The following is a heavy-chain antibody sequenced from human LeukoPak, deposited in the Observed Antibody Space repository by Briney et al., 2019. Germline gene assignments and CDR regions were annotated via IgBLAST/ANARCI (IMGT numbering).Heavy chain of an antibody. D-gene: IGHD2-15*01. CDR3: ARDHGGNDAFDI. V-gene: IGHV1-18*01. Sequence: ASVKVSCKASGYTFTSYGISWVRQAPGQRLEWMGWISAYNGNTNYAQKPPGRVAMTTDTSTSTAYMELRSLRSDDTAVYYCARDHGGNDAFDIWGQGTMVTVSS. CDR2: ISAYNGNT. J-gene: IGHJ3*02. CDR1: GYTFTSYG.